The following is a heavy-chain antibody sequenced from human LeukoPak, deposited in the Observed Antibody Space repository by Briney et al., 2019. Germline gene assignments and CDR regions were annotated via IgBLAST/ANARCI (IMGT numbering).Heavy chain of an antibody. CDR1: GYTFTGYY. CDR3: VRDRTKYCSSASCPLDY. J-gene: IGHJ4*02. CDR2: INPYSGGT. Sequence: ASVKVSCKASGYTFTGYYMHWVRQAPGQGLEWMGWINPYSGGTNYAQKFQGRVTMTRDTSISTAYMELSRLRSDDTAVYYCVRDRTKYCSSASCPLDYWGQGTLVTVSS. D-gene: IGHD2-2*01. V-gene: IGHV1-2*02.